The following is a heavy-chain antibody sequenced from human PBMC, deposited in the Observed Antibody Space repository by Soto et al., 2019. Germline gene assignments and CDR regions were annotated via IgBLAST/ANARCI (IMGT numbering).Heavy chain of an antibody. Sequence: QVQLVQSGAEVKKPGASVKLSCKASGYTFTNYYIHWVRQAPGQGLEWMAIINPNGGSTNYEQKFQGRVTLTRDTSTSTVYMDLSSLKSEDTAVYYCARGLAAGDYWGQGTLVTVSS. V-gene: IGHV1-46*01. D-gene: IGHD6-13*01. CDR3: ARGLAAGDY. CDR1: GYTFTNYY. CDR2: INPNGGST. J-gene: IGHJ4*02.